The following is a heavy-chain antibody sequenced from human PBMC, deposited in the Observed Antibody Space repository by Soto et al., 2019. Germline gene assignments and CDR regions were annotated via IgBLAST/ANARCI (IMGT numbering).Heavy chain of an antibody. J-gene: IGHJ6*02. CDR1: GYTFTSYD. V-gene: IGHV1-8*01. D-gene: IGHD6-6*01. Sequence: QVQLVQSGAEVKKPGASVKVSCKASGYTFTSYDINWVRQATGQGLEWMGWINPNSGNTAYAQKFQGRVNMTRNTSALTATMQLSGLTSADTAVYDWTRRRVAVAARSYYYDVMDVWGQVTTVTVS. CDR2: INPNSGNT. CDR3: TRRRVAVAARSYYYDVMDV.